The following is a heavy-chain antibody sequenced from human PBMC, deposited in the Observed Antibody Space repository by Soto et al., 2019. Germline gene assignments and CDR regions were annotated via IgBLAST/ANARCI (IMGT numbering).Heavy chain of an antibody. J-gene: IGHJ4*02. CDR2: ISAYNGNT. CDR3: ARDPMVLWFGEGGPKFDY. Sequence: QVQLVQSGAEVKKPGASVKVSCKASGYTFTSYGISWVRQAPGQGLEWMGWISAYNGNTNYAQKLQGRVTMTTDTXTXTXXMELRSLGSDDTAVYYCARDPMVLWFGEGGPKFDYWGQGTLVTVSS. D-gene: IGHD3-10*01. V-gene: IGHV1-18*01. CDR1: GYTFTSYG.